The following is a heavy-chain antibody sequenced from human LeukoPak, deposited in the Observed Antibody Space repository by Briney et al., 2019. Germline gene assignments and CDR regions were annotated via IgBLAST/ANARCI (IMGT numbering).Heavy chain of an antibody. D-gene: IGHD3-22*01. CDR1: KFTFSSYS. Sequence: HPGGSLRLSCAASKFTFSSYSMNWVRQAPGKGLEWVSYISSSGSTIYYADSVKGRFTISRDNAKNSLYLQMNSLRAEDTAVYYCARGPITTYYYDSSGYRYWGQGTLVTVSS. CDR2: ISSSGSTI. J-gene: IGHJ4*02. CDR3: ARGPITTYYYDSSGYRY. V-gene: IGHV3-48*04.